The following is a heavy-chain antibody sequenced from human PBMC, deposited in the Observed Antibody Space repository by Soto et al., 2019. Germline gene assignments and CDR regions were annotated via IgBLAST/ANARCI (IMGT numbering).Heavy chain of an antibody. CDR2: INHTGGS. CDR1: GGSFSGYY. V-gene: IGHV4-34*01. D-gene: IGHD2-15*01. Sequence: LSLTCAVSGGSFSGYYWSWVRQTPGKGLEWIGDINHTGGSNYNPSLKSRVMISVDTAKTQFSLNVTSVTAADTAVYYCAREVGYYSAARRNLYFDYWGPGTLVTVSS. CDR3: AREVGYYSAARRNLYFDY. J-gene: IGHJ4*02.